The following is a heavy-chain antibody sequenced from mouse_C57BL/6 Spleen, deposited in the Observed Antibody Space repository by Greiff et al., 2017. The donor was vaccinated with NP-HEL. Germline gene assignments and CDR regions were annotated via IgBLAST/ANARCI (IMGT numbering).Heavy chain of an antibody. CDR2: IYWDDDK. V-gene: IGHV8-12*01. Sequence: QVTLKESGPGILQPSQTLSLTCSFSGFSLSTSGMGVSWLRQPSGQGLEWLVHIYWDDDKRSNPSLKRRLTISKDTSRNQVFLKITSVDTADTATYYCARAYYSKEGWYFDVWGTGTTVTVSS. D-gene: IGHD2-5*01. CDR3: ARAYYSKEGWYFDV. J-gene: IGHJ1*03. CDR1: GFSLSTSGMG.